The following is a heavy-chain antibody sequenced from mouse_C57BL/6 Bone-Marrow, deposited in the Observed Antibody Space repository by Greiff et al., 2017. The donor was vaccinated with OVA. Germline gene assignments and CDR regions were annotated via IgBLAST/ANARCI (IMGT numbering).Heavy chain of an antibody. CDR2: ISDGGSYT. Sequence: EVQVVESGGGLVKPGGSLKLSCAASGFTFSSYAMSWVRQTPEKRLEWVATISDGGSYTYYPDNVKGRFTISRDNAKNNLYLQMSHLKSEDTAMYYCARLLWDRFAYWGQGTLVTVSA. CDR1: GFTFSSYA. D-gene: IGHD4-1*01. V-gene: IGHV5-4*01. CDR3: ARLLWDRFAY. J-gene: IGHJ3*01.